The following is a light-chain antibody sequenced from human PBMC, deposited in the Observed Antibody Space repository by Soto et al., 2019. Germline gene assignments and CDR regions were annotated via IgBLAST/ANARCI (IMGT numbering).Light chain of an antibody. J-gene: IGKJ3*01. CDR3: QEFHNWPLLT. CDR1: QSITSN. Sequence: EIVMTQSPATLSVSPGERATLSCRASQSITSNLAWYQQKPGQAPRLLIYGASTRATGVPARFSGSGYGTEFTLTISSLQSEDLVIYYCQEFHNWPLLTFCPRTKVEIK. V-gene: IGKV3-15*01. CDR2: GAS.